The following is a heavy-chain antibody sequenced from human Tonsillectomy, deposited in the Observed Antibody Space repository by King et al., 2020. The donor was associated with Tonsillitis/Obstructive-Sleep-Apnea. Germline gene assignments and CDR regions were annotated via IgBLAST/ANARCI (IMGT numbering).Heavy chain of an antibody. V-gene: IGHV3-30*18. D-gene: IGHD4-11*01. CDR1: GFTFSSYG. CDR3: AKEHDYSKRTYYYYYGMDV. J-gene: IGHJ6*02. CDR2: ISYDGSNK. Sequence: VQLVESGGGVVQPGRSLRLSCAASGFTFSSYGMHWVRQAPGKGLEWVAVISYDGSNKYYADSVKGRFTISRDNSKNTLYLQMNSLRAEDTAVYYCAKEHDYSKRTYYYYYGMDVWGQGTTVTVSS.